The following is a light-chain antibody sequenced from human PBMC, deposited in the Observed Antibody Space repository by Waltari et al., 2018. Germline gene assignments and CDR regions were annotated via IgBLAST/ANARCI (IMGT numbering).Light chain of an antibody. CDR3: AAWDDRLRGRV. J-gene: IGLJ3*02. CDR1: RSNIGSNY. Sequence: QSVLTQPPSASGTPGQRVTISCSGSRSNIGSNYIFWYQQLPGTAPKLLIYRCDQRPSGVPDRFSGSKSGTSASLAISGLRSEDEADYYCAAWDDRLRGRVFGGGTKLTVL. V-gene: IGLV1-47*01. CDR2: RCD.